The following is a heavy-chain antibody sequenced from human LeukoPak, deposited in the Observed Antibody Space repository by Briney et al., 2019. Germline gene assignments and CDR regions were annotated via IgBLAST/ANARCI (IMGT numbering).Heavy chain of an antibody. D-gene: IGHD3-9*01. J-gene: IGHJ4*02. V-gene: IGHV3-48*03. CDR3: ARLGGAWFFDY. Sequence: PGGSLRLSCAASGFTFSNYEINWVRQAPGKGLEWVSYISRSGSSIYYADSVKGRFTISRDNAKNSLYLQLNSLRAEDTAVYYCARLGGAWFFDYWGQGTLVTVSP. CDR1: GFTFSNYE. CDR2: ISRSGSSI.